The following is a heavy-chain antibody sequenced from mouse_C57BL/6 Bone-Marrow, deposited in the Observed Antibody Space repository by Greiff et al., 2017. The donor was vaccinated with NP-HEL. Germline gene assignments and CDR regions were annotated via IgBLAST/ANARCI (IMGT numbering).Heavy chain of an antibody. Sequence: EVQLQQSGPELVKPGASVKISCKASGYSFTGYYMHWVKQSHGNILDWIGYIYPYNGVSSYNQKFKGKATLTVDKSSSTSYMELRSLTSEDSTVYYCARPTVVSRRFYAMDYWGQGTSVTVSS. CDR1: GYSFTGYY. V-gene: IGHV1-31*01. CDR2: IYPYNGVS. J-gene: IGHJ4*01. D-gene: IGHD1-1*01. CDR3: ARPTVVSRRFYAMDY.